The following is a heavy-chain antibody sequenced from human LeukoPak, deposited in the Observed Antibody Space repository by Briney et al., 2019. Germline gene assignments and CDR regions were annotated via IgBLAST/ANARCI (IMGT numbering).Heavy chain of an antibody. D-gene: IGHD2-15*01. V-gene: IGHV4-59*01. CDR3: ARSGCSGGSCYPDDY. CDR2: IYYSGST. CDR1: GGSISSYY. Sequence: SETLSLTCTVSGGSISSYYWSWIRQPPGKGLEWSGYIYYSGSTNDNPSLKSRVTISVDTSKNQFTLKLSSVRAADTAVYYCARSGCSGGSCYPDDYWGQGTLVTVSS. J-gene: IGHJ4*02.